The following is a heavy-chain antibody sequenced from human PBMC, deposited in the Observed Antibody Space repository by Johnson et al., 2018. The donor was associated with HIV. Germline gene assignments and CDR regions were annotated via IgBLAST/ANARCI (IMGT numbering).Heavy chain of an antibody. Sequence: VQLVESGGGAVRPGGSLRLSCAASGFSFDDYGMSWVRQAPGRGLEWISGIHSNGGSTGYAASVKGRFSISRDNAKNSLYLQMNSLRAEDTALYSCARGSSGKYLADFDIWGQGTMVTVSS. J-gene: IGHJ3*02. CDR2: IHSNGGST. V-gene: IGHV3-20*04. D-gene: IGHD3-22*01. CDR1: GFSFDDYG. CDR3: ARGSSGKYLADFDI.